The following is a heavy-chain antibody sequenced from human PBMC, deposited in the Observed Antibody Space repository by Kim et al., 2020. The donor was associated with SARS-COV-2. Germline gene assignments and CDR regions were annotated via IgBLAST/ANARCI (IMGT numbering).Heavy chain of an antibody. Sequence: FTISRDNAKNSLYLQMNSLRAEDTAVYYCARDSGYYDSSGYYLYGNGFDYWGQGTLVTVSS. V-gene: IGHV3-11*06. D-gene: IGHD3-22*01. CDR3: ARDSGYYDSSGYYLYGNGFDY. J-gene: IGHJ4*02.